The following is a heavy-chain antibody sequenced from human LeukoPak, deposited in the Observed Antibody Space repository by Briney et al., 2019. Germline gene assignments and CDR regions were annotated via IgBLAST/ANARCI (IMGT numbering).Heavy chain of an antibody. V-gene: IGHV1-69*01. D-gene: IGHD2-2*01. CDR3: ASTVGYCSSTSCPLAY. Sequence: SVKVSCKASGGTFSSYAISWVRQAPGQGLEWMGGIIPIFGTANYAQKFQGRVTITADESTSTAYMELSSLRSEDTAVYYCASTVGYCSSTSCPLAYWGQGTLVTVSS. CDR1: GGTFSSYA. J-gene: IGHJ4*02. CDR2: IIPIFGTA.